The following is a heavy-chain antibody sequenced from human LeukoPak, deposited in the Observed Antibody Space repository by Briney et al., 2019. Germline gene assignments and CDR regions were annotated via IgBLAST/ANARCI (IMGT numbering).Heavy chain of an antibody. CDR1: GFTFSSYW. CDR2: IRYDGSNK. V-gene: IGHV3-30*02. J-gene: IGHJ4*02. CDR3: AKTRRSYYDFDY. Sequence: GGSLRLSCAASGFTFSSYWMHWVRQAPGKGLEWVAFIRYDGSNKYYADSVKGRFTISRDNSKNTLYLQMNSLRAEDTAVYYCAKTRRSYYDFDYWGQGTLVTVSS. D-gene: IGHD1-26*01.